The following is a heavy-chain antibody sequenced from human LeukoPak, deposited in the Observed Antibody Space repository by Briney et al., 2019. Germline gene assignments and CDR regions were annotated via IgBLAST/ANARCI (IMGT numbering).Heavy chain of an antibody. Sequence: KPSETLSLTCTVSGGSTSSSSYYWGWIRQPPGKGLEWIGSIYYSGSTYYNPSVKSRFTISVQTSKNPFSLKLSSVTAEDTALHXXAXXXXLYAYYYYXMDVWGKGTTVTVSS. CDR1: GGSTSSSSYY. CDR2: IYYSGST. V-gene: IGHV4-39*01. J-gene: IGHJ6*03. CDR3: AXXXXLYAYYYYXMDV. D-gene: IGHD2-8*01.